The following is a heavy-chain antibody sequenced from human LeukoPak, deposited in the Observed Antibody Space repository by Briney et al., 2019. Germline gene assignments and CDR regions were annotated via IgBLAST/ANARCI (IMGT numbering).Heavy chain of an antibody. Sequence: PSETLSLTCTVSGGSISSYYWSWIRQPAGKGLEWIGRIYTSGSTNYNPSLKSRVTMSVDTSKNQFSLKLSSVTAADTAVYYCARGAKEWFGELLGIGRYFDYWGQGTLVTVSS. CDR1: GGSISSYY. J-gene: IGHJ4*02. V-gene: IGHV4-4*07. CDR3: ARGAKEWFGELLGIGRYFDY. CDR2: IYTSGST. D-gene: IGHD3-10*01.